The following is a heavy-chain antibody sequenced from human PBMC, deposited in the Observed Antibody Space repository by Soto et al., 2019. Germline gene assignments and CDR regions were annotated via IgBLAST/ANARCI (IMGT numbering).Heavy chain of an antibody. D-gene: IGHD6-13*01. CDR1: GYTFTNYG. CDR2: ISTDNGNT. J-gene: IGHJ6*02. CDR3: ARDGVGGGAAGISFYHPGMDV. V-gene: IGHV1-18*01. Sequence: WASVKVSCKASGYTFTNYGISWVRQAPGQGLEWMGWISTDNGNTNSARKLQGRVTMTTDKSTSTAYMELRSLRSDDTAMYYCARDGVGGGAAGISFYHPGMDVWCQRTTLTVPS.